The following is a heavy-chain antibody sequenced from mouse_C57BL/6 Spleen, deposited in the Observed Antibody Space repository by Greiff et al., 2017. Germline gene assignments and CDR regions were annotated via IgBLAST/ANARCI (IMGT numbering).Heavy chain of an antibody. CDR3: TTDSNYEAY. CDR2: IDPENGDT. CDR1: GFNIKDDY. J-gene: IGHJ3*01. V-gene: IGHV14-4*01. D-gene: IGHD2-5*01. Sequence: VQLKQSGAELVRPGASVKLSCTASGFNIKDDYMHWVKQRPEQGLEWIGWIDPENGDTEYASKFQGKATITADTSSNTAYLQLSSLTSEDTAVYYCTTDSNYEAYWGQGTLVTVSA.